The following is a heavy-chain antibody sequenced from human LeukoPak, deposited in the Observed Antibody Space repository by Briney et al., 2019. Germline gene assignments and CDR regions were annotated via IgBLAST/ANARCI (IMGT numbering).Heavy chain of an antibody. CDR1: GGSISSGDYY. J-gene: IGHJ5*02. V-gene: IGHV4-30-4*01. Sequence: SQTLSLTCTVSGGSISSGDYYWSWIRQPPGKGLEWIGYIYYSGSTYYNPSLKSRVTISVDTSKNQFSLKLSSVTAADTAVYYCARNYYGSGRGSTYNWFDPWGQGTLVTVSS. CDR3: ARNYYGSGRGSTYNWFDP. CDR2: IYYSGST. D-gene: IGHD3-10*01.